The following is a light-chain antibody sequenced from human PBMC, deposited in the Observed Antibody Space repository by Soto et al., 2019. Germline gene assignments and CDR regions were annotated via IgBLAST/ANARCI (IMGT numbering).Light chain of an antibody. CDR3: NKDFNLPWT. J-gene: IGKJ1*01. CDR1: QTVSRMY. V-gene: IGKV3D-7*01. CDR2: GTY. Sequence: EILLTQSPVTLSLPPVSIDTLSWISSQTVSRMYLSWFQQKPGQATRILIYGTYTRATGIPVRFSGSGSGTDFTITIRSIQNEDFAVYFCNKDFNLPWTFGQGTKVDLK.